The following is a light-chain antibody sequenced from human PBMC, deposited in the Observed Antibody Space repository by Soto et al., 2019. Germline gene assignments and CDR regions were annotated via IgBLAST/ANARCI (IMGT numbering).Light chain of an antibody. V-gene: IGKV3D-15*01. Sequence: EIVMTQSPATLSVSPGERASLSCRASQSISSNLAWYQQRRGQPPRLLIYGSSTRATDIPPRFSGSGSGTEITLTISSLQSDDSAVYYCHHDNNCPPGTFGQGTKVDI. CDR3: HHDNNCPPGT. CDR2: GSS. CDR1: QSISSN. J-gene: IGKJ1*01.